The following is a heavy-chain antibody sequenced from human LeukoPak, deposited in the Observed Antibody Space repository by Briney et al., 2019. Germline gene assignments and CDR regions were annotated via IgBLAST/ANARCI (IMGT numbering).Heavy chain of an antibody. CDR3: GTDLIAYYYDSSGYPEGY. CDR2: IYYSGST. V-gene: IGHV4-59*01. J-gene: IGHJ4*02. CDR1: GGSISSYY. D-gene: IGHD3-22*01. Sequence: PSETLSLTCTVSGGSISSYYWSWIRQPPGKGLEWIGYIYYSGSTNYNPSLKSRVTISVDTSKNQFSLKLSSVTAEDTAVYYCGTDLIAYYYDSSGYPEGYWGQGTLVTVSS.